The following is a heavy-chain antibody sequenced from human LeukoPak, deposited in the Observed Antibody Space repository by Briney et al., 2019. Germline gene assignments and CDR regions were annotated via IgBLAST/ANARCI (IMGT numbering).Heavy chain of an antibody. CDR1: GFTFSDYY. CDR2: ISSSGSTI. Sequence: GGSLRLSCAASGFTFSDYYMSWIRQAPGKGLEWVSYISSSGSTIYYADSVKGRFTISRDNAKNSLYLQMNSLRAEDTAVYYCARDIFPSYSGYDRTLPDYWGQGTLVTVSS. V-gene: IGHV3-11*04. D-gene: IGHD5-12*01. CDR3: ARDIFPSYSGYDRTLPDY. J-gene: IGHJ4*02.